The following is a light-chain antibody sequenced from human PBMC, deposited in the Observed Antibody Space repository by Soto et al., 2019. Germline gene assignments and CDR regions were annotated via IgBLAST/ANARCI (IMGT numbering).Light chain of an antibody. V-gene: IGKV1-9*01. CDR1: QGISSD. Sequence: DIQLTQSPSFLSASVGDRVTITCRASQGISSDLAWYQQNPGKAPKLLIYAASTLQNGVPSTFSGSGSGTEFTLTISSLQPEDFGTYYCQQFKSYPITFG. J-gene: IGKJ5*01. CDR3: QQFKSYPIT. CDR2: AAS.